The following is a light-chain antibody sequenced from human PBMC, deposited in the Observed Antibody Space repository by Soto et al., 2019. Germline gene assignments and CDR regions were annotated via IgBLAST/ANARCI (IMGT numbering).Light chain of an antibody. J-gene: IGKJ5*01. V-gene: IGKV1-39*01. Sequence: DIQMTQSPSFLSASVGDRVTISCRASEAINTYLNWYEQKPGKAPKLLIYGTSDLQNGVPSRFSGGGSGTDFTLTISSLQPEDFATYYCQQCYSTLLITFGQGTRLEV. CDR3: QQCYSTLLIT. CDR1: EAINTY. CDR2: GTS.